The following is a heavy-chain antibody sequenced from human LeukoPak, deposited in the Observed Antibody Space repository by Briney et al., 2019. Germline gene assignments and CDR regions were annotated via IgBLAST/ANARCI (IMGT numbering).Heavy chain of an antibody. CDR2: IYYSGST. CDR3: VRGYTNYPYYFDS. V-gene: IGHV4-59*01. Sequence: PSETLSLTCTVSGGSISNYYGAWIRQTPGKGLEWIGYIYYSGSTNYNPSLKSRVTISVDTSKNQFSLNLSSVTAADTAVYYCVRGYTNYPYYFDSWGQGTLVTVSS. D-gene: IGHD4-11*01. CDR1: GGSISNYY. J-gene: IGHJ4*02.